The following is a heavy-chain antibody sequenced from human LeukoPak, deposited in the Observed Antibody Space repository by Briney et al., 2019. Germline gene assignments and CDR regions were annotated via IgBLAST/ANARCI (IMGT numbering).Heavy chain of an antibody. CDR3: ARHSGYYYARDAFDI. CDR2: INHSGST. D-gene: IGHD3-22*01. J-gene: IGHJ3*02. V-gene: IGHV4-34*01. CDR1: GGSFSGYY. Sequence: PSETLSLTCAVYGGSFSGYYWSWIRQPPGKGLEWIGEINHSGSTNYNPSLKSRVTISVDTSRNQFSQKLSSVTAADTAVYYCARHSGYYYARDAFDIWGQGTMVTVSS.